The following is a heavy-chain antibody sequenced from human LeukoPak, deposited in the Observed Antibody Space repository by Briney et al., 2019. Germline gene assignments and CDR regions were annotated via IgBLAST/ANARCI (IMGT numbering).Heavy chain of an antibody. CDR3: ARDPNWNVAYYFDY. CDR1: GFTFSSYG. D-gene: IGHD1-20*01. V-gene: IGHV3-33*01. J-gene: IGHJ4*02. Sequence: GRSLRLSCAASGFTFSSYGMHWVRQAPGKGLAWVAVIWYDGSNKYYADSVKGRFTISRDNSKNTLYLQMNSLRAEDTAVYYCARDPNWNVAYYFDYWGQGTLVTVSS. CDR2: IWYDGSNK.